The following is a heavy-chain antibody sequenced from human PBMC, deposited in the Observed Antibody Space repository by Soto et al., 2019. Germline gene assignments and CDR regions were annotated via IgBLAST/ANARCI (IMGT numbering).Heavy chain of an antibody. V-gene: IGHV1-2*04. D-gene: IGHD3-9*01. J-gene: IGHJ6*02. CDR2: INPNSGGT. CDR1: GYTFTGYY. Sequence: ASVKVSCKASGYTFTGYYMHWVRQAPGQGLEWMGWINPNSGGTNYAQKFQGWVTMTRDTSISTAYMELSRLRSDDTAVYYCARDPTYDILNGYSQPYGMDVWGQGTTVTVSS. CDR3: ARDPTYDILNGYSQPYGMDV.